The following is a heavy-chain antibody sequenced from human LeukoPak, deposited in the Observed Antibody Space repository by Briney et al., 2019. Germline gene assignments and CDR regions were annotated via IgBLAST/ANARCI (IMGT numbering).Heavy chain of an antibody. J-gene: IGHJ4*02. Sequence: ASVKVSCKASGYTFTSYGISWVRQAPGQGLEWMGWINPNSGGTNYAQKFQGRVTMTRDTSISTAYMELSRLRSDDTAVYYCARVRGADLYYFDYWGQGTLVTVSS. CDR2: INPNSGGT. CDR1: GYTFTSYG. D-gene: IGHD3-10*01. CDR3: ARVRGADLYYFDY. V-gene: IGHV1-2*02.